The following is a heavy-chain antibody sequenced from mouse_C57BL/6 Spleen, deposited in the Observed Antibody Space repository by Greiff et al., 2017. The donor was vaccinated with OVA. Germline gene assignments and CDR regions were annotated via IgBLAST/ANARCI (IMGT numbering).Heavy chain of an antibody. CDR3: ARCYYGSSYWYFDV. J-gene: IGHJ1*03. V-gene: IGHV1-4*01. Sequence: QVQLKESGAELARPGASVKMSCKASGYTFTSYTMHWVKQRPGPGLEWIGYINPSSGYTKYNQKFKDKATLTADKSSSTAYMQLSSLTSEDSAVYYCARCYYGSSYWYFDVWGTGTTVTVSS. CDR1: GYTFTSYT. CDR2: INPSSGYT. D-gene: IGHD1-1*01.